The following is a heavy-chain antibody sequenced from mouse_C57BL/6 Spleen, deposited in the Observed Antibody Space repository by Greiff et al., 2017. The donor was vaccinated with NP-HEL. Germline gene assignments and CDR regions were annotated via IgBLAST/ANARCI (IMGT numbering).Heavy chain of an antibody. V-gene: IGHV1-15*01. CDR3: TKIDYYGSSWFAY. CDR2: IDPETGGT. D-gene: IGHD1-1*01. CDR1: GYTFTDYE. Sequence: VQLQQSGAELVRPGASVTLSCKASGYTFTDYEMHWVKQTPVHGLEWIGAIDPETGGTAYNQKFKGKAILTADKSSSTTYMELRSLTSEDSAVYYCTKIDYYGSSWFAYWGQGTLVTVSA. J-gene: IGHJ3*01.